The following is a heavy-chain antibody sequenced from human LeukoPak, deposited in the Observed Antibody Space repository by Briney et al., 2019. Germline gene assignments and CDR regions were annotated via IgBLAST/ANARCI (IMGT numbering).Heavy chain of an antibody. J-gene: IGHJ4*02. Sequence: GGSLRLSCAASGFTFSSNFMSWVRQAPGKGLEWVSVIYSGGTTYYADSVKGRFTISRDNSKNTLYLQMNSLRAEDTAVYYCARGAVNSAFLDYWGQGTLVTVSS. D-gene: IGHD1-26*01. V-gene: IGHV3-53*01. CDR3: ARGAVNSAFLDY. CDR1: GFTFSSNF. CDR2: IYSGGTT.